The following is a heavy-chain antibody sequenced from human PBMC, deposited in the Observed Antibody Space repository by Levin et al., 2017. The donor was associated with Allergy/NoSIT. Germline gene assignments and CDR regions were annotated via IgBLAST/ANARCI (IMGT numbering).Heavy chain of an antibody. CDR1: GGSFSGYY. V-gene: IGHV4-34*01. Sequence: SQTLSLTCAVYGGSFSGYYWSWIRQPPGKGLEWIGEINHSGSNKYNPSLKSRVTISVDTSKNQFSLNLSSVTAADTAVYYCARGSFPRGYCSGGSCYSGGNFDYWGQGTLVTVSS. D-gene: IGHD2-15*01. CDR3: ARGSFPRGYCSGGSCYSGGNFDY. CDR2: INHSGSN. J-gene: IGHJ4*02.